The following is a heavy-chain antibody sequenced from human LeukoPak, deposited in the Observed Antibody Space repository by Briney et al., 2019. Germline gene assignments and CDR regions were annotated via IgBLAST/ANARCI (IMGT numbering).Heavy chain of an antibody. CDR2: IVVGSGNT. V-gene: IGHV1-58*02. Sequence: TSVKVSCKASGFTFTSSAMQWVRQARGQRLEWIGWIVVGSGNTNYARKFQERVTITRDMSTSTAYMELSSLRSEDTAVYYCAALSSLTYYYGMDVWGQGTTVTVSS. CDR3: AALSSLTYYYGMDV. CDR1: GFTFTSSA. J-gene: IGHJ6*02. D-gene: IGHD3-10*01.